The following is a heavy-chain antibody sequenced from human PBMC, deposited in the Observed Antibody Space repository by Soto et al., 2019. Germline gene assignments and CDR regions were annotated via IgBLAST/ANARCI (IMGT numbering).Heavy chain of an antibody. Sequence: RGESLKISCKVSGYNFTSYWIGWVRQMPGKGLEWMGIIYPGDSDTRYSPSFQGQVTISADKSISTAYLQWSSLKASDTAMYYCARRLSQKFMITSPGAFDIWGQGTMVTVSS. V-gene: IGHV5-51*01. J-gene: IGHJ3*02. CDR1: GYNFTSYW. CDR3: ARRLSQKFMITSPGAFDI. CDR2: IYPGDSDT. D-gene: IGHD3-16*01.